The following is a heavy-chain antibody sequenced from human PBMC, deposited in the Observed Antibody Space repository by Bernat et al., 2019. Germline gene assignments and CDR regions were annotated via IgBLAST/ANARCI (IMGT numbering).Heavy chain of an antibody. D-gene: IGHD1-1*01. Sequence: EVQLVESGGGLVQPGGSLRLSCAASGFSLSSYWMSWVRQAPGEGLEWVANIKQDGSAKYYLSSVTSRFTISRDNVKNSLYLQMNSRSVEDTAVYYCARAWRETGTRTPPIDFWGQGTLVTVSS. J-gene: IGHJ4*02. V-gene: IGHV3-7*03. CDR2: IKQDGSAK. CDR1: GFSLSSYW. CDR3: ARAWRETGTRTPPIDF.